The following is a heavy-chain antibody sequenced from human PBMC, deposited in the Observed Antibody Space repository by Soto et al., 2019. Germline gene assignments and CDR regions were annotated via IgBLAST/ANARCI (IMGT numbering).Heavy chain of an antibody. J-gene: IGHJ6*02. CDR1: VVTFSRYW. D-gene: IGHD3-10*01. CDR3: ARDPTPPMVRGVILGMDV. V-gene: IGHV3-21*01. Sequence: GGSRRLSCASSVVTFSRYWVSGFRQAPGNGREGVSSISSSSSYIYYADSVKGRFTISRDHATNSLYLQMKSLRAEDTAVYYCARDPTPPMVRGVILGMDVWGQGTTVTVSS. CDR2: ISSSSSYI.